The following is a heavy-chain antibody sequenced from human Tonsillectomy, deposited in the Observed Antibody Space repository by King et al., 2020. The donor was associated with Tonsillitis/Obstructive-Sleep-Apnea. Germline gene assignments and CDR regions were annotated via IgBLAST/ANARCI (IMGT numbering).Heavy chain of an antibody. Sequence: VQLVQSGAEVKKPGSSVKVSCKASGGTFSSYAISWVRQAPGQGLEWMGRIIPILGIANYAQKFQGRVTITADKSTSTAYMELSSLRSEDTAVYYCARVVVSGYSGYAPPDAFDIWGQGTMVTVSS. CDR1: GGTFSSYA. J-gene: IGHJ3*02. V-gene: IGHV1-69*09. CDR3: ARVVVSGYSGYAPPDAFDI. D-gene: IGHD5-12*01. CDR2: IIPILGIA.